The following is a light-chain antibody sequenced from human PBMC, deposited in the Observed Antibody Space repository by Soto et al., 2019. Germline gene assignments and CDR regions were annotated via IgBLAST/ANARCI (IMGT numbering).Light chain of an antibody. CDR3: QHYNSYSEA. CDR1: QRISTW. J-gene: IGKJ1*01. V-gene: IGKV1-5*03. Sequence: DIQMTQSPSTLSASVGDGVTITCRASQRISTWLAWYQQKPGEAPKLLIYKASTLKSGVPSRFSGSGSGTEFTLTISSLQPDDFATYYCQHYNSYSEAFGQGTKVDIK. CDR2: KAS.